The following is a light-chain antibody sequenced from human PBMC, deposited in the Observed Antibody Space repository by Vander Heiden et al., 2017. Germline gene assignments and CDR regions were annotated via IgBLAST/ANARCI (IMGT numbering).Light chain of an antibody. J-gene: IGLJ2*01. V-gene: IGLV1-51*01. CDR3: GTWDSSRSDGGIL. Sequence: VLTHPPSVSAAPGPPATISCSGSTSDIGNNYVSWYQQLPGTAPRLLIYDTNKRPSGIPGRFSGSKSGTSATLGITGLQTEDEADYYCGTWDSSRSDGGILFGGGTKVTVL. CDR2: DTN. CDR1: TSDIGNNY.